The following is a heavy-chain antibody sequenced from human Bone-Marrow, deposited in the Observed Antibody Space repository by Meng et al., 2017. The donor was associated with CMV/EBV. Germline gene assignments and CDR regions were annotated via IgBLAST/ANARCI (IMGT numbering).Heavy chain of an antibody. J-gene: IGHJ6*01. CDR2: INPSGGST. CDR3: ARESWRTTGKLYYYGMDV. D-gene: IGHD1-1*01. CDR1: GYTFTSYY. Sequence: ASVKVSCKASGYTFTSYYMHWVRQAPGQGLEWMGIINPSGGSTSYAQKFQGRVTMTRDTSISTAYMELSRLRSDDTAVYYCARESWRTTGKLYYYGMDVWGQGTTVTVSS. V-gene: IGHV1-46*01.